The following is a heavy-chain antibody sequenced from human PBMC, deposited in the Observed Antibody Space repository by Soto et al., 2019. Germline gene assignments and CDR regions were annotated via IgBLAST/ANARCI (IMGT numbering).Heavy chain of an antibody. CDR3: ARGGWENWFDP. Sequence: VQSGAEVKKPGSSVKVSCXASGGTFSSYAISWVXXXXXXGLEWMGGIIPIFGTANYAQKFQGRVTITADKSTSTAYMELSSLRSEDTAVYYCARGGWENWFDPWGQGTLVTVSS. CDR1: GGTFSSYA. V-gene: IGHV1-69*06. CDR2: IIPIFGTA. J-gene: IGHJ5*02. D-gene: IGHD1-26*01.